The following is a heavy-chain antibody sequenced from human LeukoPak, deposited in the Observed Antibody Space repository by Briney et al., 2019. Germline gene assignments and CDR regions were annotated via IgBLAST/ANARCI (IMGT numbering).Heavy chain of an antibody. CDR1: GFTFSSYE. V-gene: IGHV3-48*03. CDR2: ISSSGNTI. CDR3: ARGGYTFGYDDY. Sequence: PGGSLRLSCAASGFTFSSYEMNWVRQAPGEGLQWVSYISSSGNTIYYADSVKGRLTISRDNAKNSLYLQMNSLRAEDTAVYYCARGGYTFGYDDYWGQGTLVTVSS. D-gene: IGHD5-18*01. J-gene: IGHJ4*02.